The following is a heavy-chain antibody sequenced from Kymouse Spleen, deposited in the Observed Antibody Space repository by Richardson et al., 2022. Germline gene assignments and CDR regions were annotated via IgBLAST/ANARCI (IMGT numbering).Heavy chain of an antibody. J-gene: IGHJ6*02. CDR1: GGSFSGYY. D-gene: IGHD2-2*02. CDR3: ARGPRYCSSTSCDRTTTTTVWTS. CDR2: INHSGST. Sequence: QVQLQQWGAGLLKPSETLSLTCAVYGGSFSGYYWSWIRQPPGKGLEWIGEINHSGSTNYNPSLKSRVTISVDTSKNQFSLKLSSVTAADTAVYYCARGPRYCSSTSCDRTTTTTVWTSGAKGPRSPSPQ. V-gene: IGHV4-34*01.